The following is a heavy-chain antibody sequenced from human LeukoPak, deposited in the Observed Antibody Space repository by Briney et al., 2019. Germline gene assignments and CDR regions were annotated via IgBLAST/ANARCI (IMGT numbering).Heavy chain of an antibody. Sequence: ASVKVSCKASGFTLTRHHISWVRQAPGQGLEWMGWIDGNAGDTIYAQRFQGRVTMTRDTSTTTAYMELRSLRLDDTAEYYCVREDWGSGTIIDYWGQGTLVTVSS. D-gene: IGHD1-14*01. J-gene: IGHJ4*02. CDR2: IDGNAGDT. CDR3: VREDWGSGTIIDY. CDR1: GFTLTRHH. V-gene: IGHV1-18*01.